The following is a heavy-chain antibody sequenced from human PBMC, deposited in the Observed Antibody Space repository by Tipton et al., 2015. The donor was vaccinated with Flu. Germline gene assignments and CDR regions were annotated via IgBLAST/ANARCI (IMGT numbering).Heavy chain of an antibody. V-gene: IGHV4-59*08. J-gene: IGHJ4*02. CDR2: IYYSGST. CDR1: GGSISSYY. CDR3: ARSRAGYRHGYFDWLFDY. D-gene: IGHD3-9*01. Sequence: TLSLTCTVSGGSISSYYWSWIRQPPGKGLEWIGYIYYSGSTNYNPSLKSRVTISVDTSKNQFSLKLSSVTAADTAVYYCARSRAGYRHGYFDWLFDYWGQGTLVTVSS.